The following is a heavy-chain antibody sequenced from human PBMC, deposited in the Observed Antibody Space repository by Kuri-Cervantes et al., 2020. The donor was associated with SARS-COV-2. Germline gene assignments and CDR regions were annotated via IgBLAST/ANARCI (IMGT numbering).Heavy chain of an antibody. CDR2: ISSSSSTI. J-gene: IGHJ4*02. D-gene: IGHD3-9*01. CDR1: GFTFSSYS. Sequence: ETLSLTCAASGFTFSSYSMNWVRQAPGKGLEWVSYISSSSSTIYYADSVKGRFAISRDNAKNSLYLQMNSLRDEDTAVYYCARTYYDILTGYCPFDHWGQGTLVTVSS. CDR3: ARTYYDILTGYCPFDH. V-gene: IGHV3-48*02.